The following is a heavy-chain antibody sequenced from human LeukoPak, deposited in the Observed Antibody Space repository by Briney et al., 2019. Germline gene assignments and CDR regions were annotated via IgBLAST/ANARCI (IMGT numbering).Heavy chain of an antibody. Sequence: PSETLSLTCSVSSDSISSYYWSRIRQPPGKGLEWIGYILYSGSTNYNPSLKSRVTILMDTSKNQFSLRLNSVTAADTAVYYCAREGKYSSSSFFDYWGQGTLVTVSS. D-gene: IGHD6-6*01. V-gene: IGHV4-59*01. J-gene: IGHJ4*02. CDR3: AREGKYSSSSFFDY. CDR1: SDSISSYY. CDR2: ILYSGST.